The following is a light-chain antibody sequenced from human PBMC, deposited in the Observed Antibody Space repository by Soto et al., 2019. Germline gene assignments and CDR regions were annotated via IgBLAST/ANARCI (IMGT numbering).Light chain of an antibody. CDR2: GDT. V-gene: IGLV1-40*01. Sequence: QSVLTQPPSVSGAPGQRVTISCTGRSSDIGGGYDVHWYQHLPGSVPKLLIYGDTNRPSGVPDRFSGSKSGTSASLAITGLQAQDEADYYCQSYDSRLSGHVVFGGGTKLTVL. J-gene: IGLJ2*01. CDR1: SSDIGGGYD. CDR3: QSYDSRLSGHVV.